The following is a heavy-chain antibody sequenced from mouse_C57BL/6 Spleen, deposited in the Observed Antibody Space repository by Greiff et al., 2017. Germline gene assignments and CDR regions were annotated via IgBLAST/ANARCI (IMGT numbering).Heavy chain of an antibody. CDR1: GYSITSGYY. Sequence: EVKLQESGPGLVKPSQSLSLTCSVTGYSITSGYYWNWIRQFPGNKLEWMGYISYDGSNNYNPSLKNRISITRDTSKNQFFLKLNSVTTEDTATYYCANGGSSGFAYWGQGTLVTVSA. J-gene: IGHJ3*01. CDR2: ISYDGSN. V-gene: IGHV3-6*01. D-gene: IGHD3-2*02. CDR3: ANGGSSGFAY.